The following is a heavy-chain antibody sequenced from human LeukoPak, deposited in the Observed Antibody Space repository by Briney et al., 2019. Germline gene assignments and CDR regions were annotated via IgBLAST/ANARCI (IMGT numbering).Heavy chain of an antibody. V-gene: IGHV5-51*01. CDR3: ARLIVGATRNFDY. D-gene: IGHD1-26*01. CDR2: IYPGDSDT. Sequence: GESLKISCKGSGYSFTSYWIGWVRQMPGKGLEWMGIIYPGDSDTRYSPSFQGQVTISADKSISTAYLRWSSLKASDTAMYYCARLIVGATRNFDYWGQGTLVTVSS. J-gene: IGHJ4*02. CDR1: GYSFTSYW.